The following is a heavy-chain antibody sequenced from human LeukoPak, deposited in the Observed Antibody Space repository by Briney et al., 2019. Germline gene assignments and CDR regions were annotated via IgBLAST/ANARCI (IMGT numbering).Heavy chain of an antibody. D-gene: IGHD6-13*01. V-gene: IGHV4-38-2*02. Sequence: PSETLSLTCTVSGYSISSGYYWGWIRQPPGKGLEWIGYIYHSGSTYYNPSLKSRVTISVDRSKNQFSLKLSSVTAADTAVYYCARGSSSWYDAFDIWGQGTMVTVSS. J-gene: IGHJ3*02. CDR2: IYHSGST. CDR3: ARGSSSWYDAFDI. CDR1: GYSISSGYY.